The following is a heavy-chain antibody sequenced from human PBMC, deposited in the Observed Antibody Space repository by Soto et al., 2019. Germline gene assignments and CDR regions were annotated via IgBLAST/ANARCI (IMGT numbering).Heavy chain of an antibody. D-gene: IGHD3-3*01. V-gene: IGHV3-23*01. Sequence: PVGSLRLSCAASGFTFSSYAMSWVRQAPGKGLEWVSAISGSGGSTYYADSVKGRFTISRDNSKNTLYLHMNSLRAEDTAVYYCAKDLTIFGVVRLGMDVWGQGTTVTVSS. J-gene: IGHJ6*02. CDR2: ISGSGGST. CDR1: GFTFSSYA. CDR3: AKDLTIFGVVRLGMDV.